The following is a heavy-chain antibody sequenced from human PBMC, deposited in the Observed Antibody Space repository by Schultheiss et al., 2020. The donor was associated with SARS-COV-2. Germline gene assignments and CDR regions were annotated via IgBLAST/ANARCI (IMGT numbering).Heavy chain of an antibody. CDR1: GFSYNSYA. J-gene: IGHJ4*02. Sequence: GGSLRLSCAASGFSYNSYAMHWVRQAPGKGLEWVAIISYDGNNKYYADSVKGRFTISRDNSKNTLYLQMNNLRAEDTAVYYCAKDLILGRDYWGQGTLVTVSS. D-gene: IGHD2-15*01. CDR2: ISYDGNNK. V-gene: IGHV3-30-3*01. CDR3: AKDLILGRDY.